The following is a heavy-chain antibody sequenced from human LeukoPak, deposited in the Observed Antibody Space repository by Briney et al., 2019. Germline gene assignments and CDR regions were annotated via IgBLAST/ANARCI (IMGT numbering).Heavy chain of an antibody. CDR1: GHTFTGYY. D-gene: IGHD4-17*01. V-gene: IGHV1-2*02. CDR3: ARGGGYGDPYFFY. J-gene: IGHJ4*02. Sequence: GASVKVSCKASGHTFTGYYMHWVRQAPGQGLEWRGGINPNSGGTNYAQKFQGRVTMTRDTSITTAYMELSRLRSDATAVYYCARGGGYGDPYFFYWGERTLVTVSS. CDR2: INPNSGGT.